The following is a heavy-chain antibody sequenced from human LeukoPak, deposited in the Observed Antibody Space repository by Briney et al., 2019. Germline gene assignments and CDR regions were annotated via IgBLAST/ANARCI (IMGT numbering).Heavy chain of an antibody. CDR1: GFTFSSYA. Sequence: GGSLRLSCAASGFTFSSYAMRWVRQAPGKGLQWVSAISGDGVSAFYADSVKGRFTISRDNSKNTLYLQMDSLRAEETAVYYCARGSGYYFDYWGQGTLVTVSS. D-gene: IGHD6-19*01. V-gene: IGHV3-23*01. CDR3: ARGSGYYFDY. CDR2: ISGDGVSA. J-gene: IGHJ4*02.